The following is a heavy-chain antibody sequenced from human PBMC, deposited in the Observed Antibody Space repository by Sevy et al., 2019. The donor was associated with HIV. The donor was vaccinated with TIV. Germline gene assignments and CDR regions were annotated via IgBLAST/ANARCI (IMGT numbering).Heavy chain of an antibody. CDR3: ARGRGLGTYNRFEP. CDR1: GGSISSYY. CDR2: IYYSGST. V-gene: IGHV4-59*01. D-gene: IGHD7-27*01. J-gene: IGHJ5*02. Sequence: SETLSLTCTVSGGSISSYYWSWIRQPPGKGLEWLGYIYYSGSTNYNPSLKSRVTISVDTSKNQFTLKLSSVTAADTAVYYCARGRGLGTYNRFEPWGQGTLVTVSS.